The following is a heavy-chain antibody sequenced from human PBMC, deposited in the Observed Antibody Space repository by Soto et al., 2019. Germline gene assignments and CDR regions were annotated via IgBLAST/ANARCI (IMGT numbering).Heavy chain of an antibody. J-gene: IGHJ4*02. V-gene: IGHV3-15*01. CDR2: IKSKTDGGTT. D-gene: IGHD3-9*01. Sequence: GGSLRLSCAASGFTFSNAWMSWVRQAPGKGLEWVGRIKSKTDGGTTDYAAPVKGRFTISRDDSKNTLYLQMNSLKTEDTAVYYCTTGRHYDILTNFDYWGQGTLVTVSS. CDR1: GFTFSNAW. CDR3: TTGRHYDILTNFDY.